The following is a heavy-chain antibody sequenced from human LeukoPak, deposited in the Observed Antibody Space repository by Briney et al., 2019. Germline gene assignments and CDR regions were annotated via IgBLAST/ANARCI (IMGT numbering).Heavy chain of an antibody. J-gene: IGHJ4*02. CDR3: ASRKLGNDY. V-gene: IGHV4-59*10. CDR1: GGSFSGFY. Sequence: SETLSLTCAVYGGSFSGFYWNWIRQPPGKGLEWIGRMYTSGSTNYNPSLKSRVTISADTSKNQFSLNLSSVTAADTAVYYCASRKLGNDYWGQGTLVTVSS. CDR2: MYTSGST. D-gene: IGHD7-27*01.